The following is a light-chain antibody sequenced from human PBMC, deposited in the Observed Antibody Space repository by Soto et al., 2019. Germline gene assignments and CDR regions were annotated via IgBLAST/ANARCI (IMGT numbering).Light chain of an antibody. CDR1: TSNIGAGYD. CDR3: QSYDSSLSGYV. V-gene: IGLV1-40*01. J-gene: IGLJ2*01. Sequence: QTVVTQPPSVSGAPGQRVTISCTGTTSNIGAGYDVHWYQQLPGTAPKLLIYADNNRPSGVPDRFSDSTSGTSASLAITGLQAEDEADYYCQSYDSSLSGYVFGGGTKFTVL. CDR2: ADN.